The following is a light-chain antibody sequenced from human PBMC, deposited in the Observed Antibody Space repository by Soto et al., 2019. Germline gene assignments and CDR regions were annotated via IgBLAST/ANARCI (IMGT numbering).Light chain of an antibody. J-gene: IGKJ4*02. CDR3: QECNIWPIR. V-gene: IGKV3-11*01. Sequence: DIVLTQSPATLSVSPGDRATLSCRASRSISTYFAWYQHKPGPAPSLLIYEAPTRATGIPARFTGSGSGTDFPLTISSLEPEDFARYYCQECNIWPIRFCGGTKV. CDR2: EAP. CDR1: RSISTY.